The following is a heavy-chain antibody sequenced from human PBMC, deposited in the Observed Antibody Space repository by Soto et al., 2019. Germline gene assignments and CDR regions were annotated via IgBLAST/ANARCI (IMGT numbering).Heavy chain of an antibody. D-gene: IGHD2-2*01. CDR3: AGGLVPAGKEKNWFSP. CDR1: GYTFTSYD. CDR2: MNPNSGNT. V-gene: IGHV1-8*01. J-gene: IGHJ5*02. Sequence: QVQLVQSGAEVKKPGASVKVSCKASGYTFTSYDINWVRQATGQGLEWMGWMNPNSGNTGYAQKFQGRVTMTRNTPISTAYSELSSLRSEDTAVYYCAGGLVPAGKEKNWFSPWGQGALVTVSS.